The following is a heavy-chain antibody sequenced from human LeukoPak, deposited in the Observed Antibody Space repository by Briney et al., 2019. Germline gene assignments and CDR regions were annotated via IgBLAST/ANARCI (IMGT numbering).Heavy chain of an antibody. V-gene: IGHV4-59*01. J-gene: IGHJ4*02. CDR3: AGEHYYGSGSYYNVLDY. CDR1: GGSISSYY. CDR2: IYYSGST. D-gene: IGHD3-10*01. Sequence: SETLSLTCTVSGGSISSYYWSWIRQPPGKGLEWIGYIYYSGSTNYNPSLKSRVTISVGTSKNQFSLKLSSVTAADTAVYYCAGEHYYGSGSYYNVLDYWGQGTLVTVSS.